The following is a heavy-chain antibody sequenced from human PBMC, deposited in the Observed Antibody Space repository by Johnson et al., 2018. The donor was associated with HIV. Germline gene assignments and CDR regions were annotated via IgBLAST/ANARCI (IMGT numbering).Heavy chain of an antibody. CDR1: GFPFSSYA. V-gene: IGHV3-66*01. J-gene: IGHJ3*02. D-gene: IGHD1-7*01. CDR2: IYSGGST. Sequence: EVQLVESGGGLAKSGGSLKLSCAASGFPFSSYAMTWVRQAPGKGLEWVSVIYSGGSTYYADSVKGRFTISRDNSKNTLYLQMNSLRAEDTAVYYCARAGQLPEDAFDIWGQGTMVTVSS. CDR3: ARAGQLPEDAFDI.